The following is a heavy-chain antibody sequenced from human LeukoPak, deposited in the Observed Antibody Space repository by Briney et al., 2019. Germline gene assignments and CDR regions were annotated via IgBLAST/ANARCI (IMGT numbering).Heavy chain of an antibody. V-gene: IGHV1-2*02. Sequence: ASLKVSCKASGYRFISHYIHWVRQAPGQGPEWLGWMHAGNGNTRYPEKFEGRVTMTRDTSTNTAYMDLGSLRSDDTAVYYCAREGSYCVGGDCYSFDFWGQGTLVTVSS. J-gene: IGHJ4*02. D-gene: IGHD2-21*02. CDR2: MHAGNGNT. CDR3: AREGSYCVGGDCYSFDF. CDR1: GYRFISHY.